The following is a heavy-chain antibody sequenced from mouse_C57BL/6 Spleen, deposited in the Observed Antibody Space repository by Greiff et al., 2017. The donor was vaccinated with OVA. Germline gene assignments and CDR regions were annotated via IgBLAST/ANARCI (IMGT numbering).Heavy chain of an antibody. D-gene: IGHD2-1*01. CDR3: ARNYGNYDAMDY. J-gene: IGHJ4*01. V-gene: IGHV1-52*01. CDR2: IDPSDSET. CDR1: GYTFTSYW. Sequence: QVQLQQPGAELVRPGSSVKLSCKASGYTFTSYWMHWVKQRPIHGLEWIGNIDPSDSETHYNQKFKDKATLTVDKSSSTAYMQLSSLTSEDSAVCYCARNYGNYDAMDYWGQGTSVTVSS.